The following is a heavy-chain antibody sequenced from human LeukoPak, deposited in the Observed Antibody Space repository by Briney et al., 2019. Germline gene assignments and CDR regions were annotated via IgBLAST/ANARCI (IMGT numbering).Heavy chain of an antibody. D-gene: IGHD2-15*01. CDR1: GGSFSGYY. V-gene: IGHV4-34*01. Sequence: SETLSLTCAVYGGSFSGYYWSWIRQPPGKGLEWIGEINHSGSTNYNPSLKSRVTISVDTSKNQFSLKLSSVTAAYTAVYYCARRNTYCSGGSCYGSGDYWGQGTLVTVSS. CDR3: ARRNTYCSGGSCYGSGDY. CDR2: INHSGST. J-gene: IGHJ4*02.